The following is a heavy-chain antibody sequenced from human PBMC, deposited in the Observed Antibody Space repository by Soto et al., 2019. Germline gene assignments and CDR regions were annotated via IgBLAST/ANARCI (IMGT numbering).Heavy chain of an antibody. D-gene: IGHD2-21*02. CDR1: GFTFSSYL. Sequence: EVQLVESGGGLVQPGGSLRLSCAASGFTFSSYLMHWVRQVPGKGLVWVSRISGDGRSITYADSVKGRFTISRDSAKNTLYLQMHSLRAEDMAVYYCARVGYCNGDCYSDYWGQGTLVTVSS. CDR2: ISGDGRSI. CDR3: ARVGYCNGDCYSDY. J-gene: IGHJ4*02. V-gene: IGHV3-74*01.